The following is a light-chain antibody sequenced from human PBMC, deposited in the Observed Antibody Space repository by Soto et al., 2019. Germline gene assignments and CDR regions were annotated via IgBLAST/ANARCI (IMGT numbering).Light chain of an antibody. J-gene: IGKJ1*01. V-gene: IGKV3-20*01. CDR3: QQYGSSPWT. CDR1: QSVSSGH. CDR2: GVS. Sequence: EIVLTQSPGTLSLSPGGRSTLFCRASQSVSSGHLAWYQQKPGQAPRLLIYGVSSRATGIPDRFSGSGSGTDFALTISRLEPEDFAVYYCQQYGSSPWTFGQGTKVDIK.